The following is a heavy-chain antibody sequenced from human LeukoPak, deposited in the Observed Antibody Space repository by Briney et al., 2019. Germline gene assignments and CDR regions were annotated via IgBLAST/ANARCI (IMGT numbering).Heavy chain of an antibody. V-gene: IGHV4-39*01. J-gene: IGHJ5*02. Sequence: SETLSLTCTVSGGSISSSSYYWGWIRQPPGKGLEWIGNFYYSGSTYYNPSLKSRVTISVDTSKNQFSLKLSSVTAADTAVYYCARLPNLHKPVFGPPPFTVNWFDPWGQGTLVTVSS. D-gene: IGHD4-17*01. CDR1: GGSISSSSYY. CDR2: FYYSGST. CDR3: ARLPNLHKPVFGPPPFTVNWFDP.